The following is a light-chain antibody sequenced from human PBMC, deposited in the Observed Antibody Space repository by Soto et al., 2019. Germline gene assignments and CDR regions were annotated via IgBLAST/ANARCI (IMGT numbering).Light chain of an antibody. J-gene: IGKJ2*01. CDR2: GAS. Sequence: EIVLTQSPGTLSLSPGERASLSCRASQSVSNSYLAWYQQKPGQAPRLLIYGASSRATGIPDRFSGSVSGTDFTLTISRLEPEDLAVYYCQQYGNSPRTFGQGNKLVIK. CDR3: QQYGNSPRT. CDR1: QSVSNSY. V-gene: IGKV3-20*01.